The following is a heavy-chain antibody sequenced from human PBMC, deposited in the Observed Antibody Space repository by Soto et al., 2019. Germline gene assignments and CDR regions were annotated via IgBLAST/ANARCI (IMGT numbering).Heavy chain of an antibody. Sequence: GGSLRLSCAASGFTFSSYGMHWVRQAPGKGLEWVAVISYDGSNKYYADSVKGRFTISRDNSKNTLYLQMNSLRAEDTAVYYCAKVPSGSYSGGFDYWGQGTLVTVSS. V-gene: IGHV3-30*18. D-gene: IGHD1-26*01. CDR3: AKVPSGSYSGGFDY. CDR2: ISYDGSNK. CDR1: GFTFSSYG. J-gene: IGHJ4*02.